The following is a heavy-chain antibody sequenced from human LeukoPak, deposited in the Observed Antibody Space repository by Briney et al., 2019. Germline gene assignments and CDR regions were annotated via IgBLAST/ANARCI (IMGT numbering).Heavy chain of an antibody. V-gene: IGHV4-39*07. D-gene: IGHD2-15*01. CDR1: GGSISSGVSY. CDR3: ATEGIGFDY. CDR2: IFYSGIT. Sequence: SETLSLTCTVSGGSISSGVSYRSWIRQPPGKGLEWIGNIFYSGITYYNPSLRSRVTIAIDTSKSQFSLKLTSVTAADTAVYYCATEGIGFDYWGQGTLVTVSS. J-gene: IGHJ4*02.